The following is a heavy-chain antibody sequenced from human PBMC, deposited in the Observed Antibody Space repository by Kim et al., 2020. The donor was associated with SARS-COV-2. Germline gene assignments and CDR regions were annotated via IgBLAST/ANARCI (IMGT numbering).Heavy chain of an antibody. D-gene: IGHD3-10*01. CDR3: ARYGYYGSGSYYKPPFDY. V-gene: IGHV4-39*01. J-gene: IGHJ4*02. Sequence: SETLSLTCTVSGGSISSSSYYWGWIRQPPGKGLEWIGSIYYSGSTYYNPSLKSRVTISVDTSKNQFSLKLSSVTAADTAVYYCARYGYYGSGSYYKPPFDYWGQGTRVTVSS. CDR2: IYYSGST. CDR1: GGSISSSSYY.